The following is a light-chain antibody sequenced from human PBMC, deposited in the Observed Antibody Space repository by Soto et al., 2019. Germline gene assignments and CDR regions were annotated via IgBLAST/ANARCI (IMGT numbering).Light chain of an antibody. CDR3: GTWDSSLSAGPYYV. CDR1: SSNIGNNY. J-gene: IGLJ1*01. Sequence: QSVLTQPPSVSAAPGQKVTISCSGSSSNIGNNYVSWYQQLPGTAPKFLIYENNKRPSGIPDRFSGSKSGTSATLGTTGLQTGDEADYYCGTWDSSLSAGPYYVFGTGTKVTV. V-gene: IGLV1-51*02. CDR2: ENN.